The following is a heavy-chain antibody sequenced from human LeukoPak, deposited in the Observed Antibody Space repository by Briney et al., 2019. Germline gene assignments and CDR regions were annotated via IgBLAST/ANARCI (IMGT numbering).Heavy chain of an antibody. D-gene: IGHD3-16*01. CDR3: ARALTDHFDN. CDR2: IYHSGTS. J-gene: IGHJ4*02. Sequence: PSETLSLTCSVAGYSISSGYYWGWIRQPPGKGLEWLATIYHSGTSYFNPSLGSRVNISVDTSKNQFSLKVNSVTAADTAVYYCARALTDHFDNWGQGTLVIVSS. CDR1: GYSISSGYY. V-gene: IGHV4-38-2*02.